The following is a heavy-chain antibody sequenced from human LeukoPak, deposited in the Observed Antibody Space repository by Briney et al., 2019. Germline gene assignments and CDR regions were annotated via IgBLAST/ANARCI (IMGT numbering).Heavy chain of an antibody. J-gene: IGHJ6*03. Sequence: PSETLSLTRAVYGGSFSGYYWSWIRQPPGKGLEWIGEINHSGSTNYNPSLKSRVTISVDASKNQFSLKLSSVTAADTAVYYCARQGAAAGYYYYYYMDVWGKGTTVTISS. V-gene: IGHV4-34*01. CDR1: GGSFSGYY. D-gene: IGHD6-13*01. CDR3: ARQGAAAGYYYYYYMDV. CDR2: INHSGST.